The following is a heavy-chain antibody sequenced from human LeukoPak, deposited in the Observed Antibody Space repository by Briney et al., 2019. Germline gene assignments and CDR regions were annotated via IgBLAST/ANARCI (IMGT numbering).Heavy chain of an antibody. Sequence: AGGSLGLSCAASGFTFSSCALSWVRQAPGKGLEWVSTVSVNGGTTYYADSVKGRFTISRDNSKNTLYLQMNSLRAEDTAVYFCAKELHGSGNYAFDYWGQGTLVTVSS. V-gene: IGHV3-23*01. CDR2: VSVNGGTT. CDR1: GFTFSSCA. CDR3: AKELHGSGNYAFDY. D-gene: IGHD3-10*01. J-gene: IGHJ4*02.